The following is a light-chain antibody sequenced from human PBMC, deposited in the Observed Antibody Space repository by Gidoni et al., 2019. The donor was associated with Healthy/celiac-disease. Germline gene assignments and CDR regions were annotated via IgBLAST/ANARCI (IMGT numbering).Light chain of an antibody. Sequence: DIQMTQSPASLSASVGERVTITCRASQSISSYLNWYQQKPGKAPKLLIYAASSLQSGVPSRFSGSSSGTDFPLTISSLQPEDFATYYCQQSYSTLMYTFGQGTKLEIK. CDR2: AAS. CDR3: QQSYSTLMYT. V-gene: IGKV1-39*01. J-gene: IGKJ2*01. CDR1: QSISSY.